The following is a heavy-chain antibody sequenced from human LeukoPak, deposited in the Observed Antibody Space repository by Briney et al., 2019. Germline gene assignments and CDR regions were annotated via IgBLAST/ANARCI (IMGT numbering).Heavy chain of an antibody. CDR3: ASLGILTGYYKGGIYFDY. V-gene: IGHV4-61*10. D-gene: IGHD3-9*01. J-gene: IGHJ4*02. Sequence: PSETLSLTCTVSGGSISSETYYWTWVRQPAGKGLEWIGRIYSSGSTSYNPSLKSRVTISVDTSKNQFSLKLSSVTAADAAVYYCASLGILTGYYKGGIYFDYWGQGTLVTVSS. CDR1: GGSISSETYY. CDR2: IYSSGST.